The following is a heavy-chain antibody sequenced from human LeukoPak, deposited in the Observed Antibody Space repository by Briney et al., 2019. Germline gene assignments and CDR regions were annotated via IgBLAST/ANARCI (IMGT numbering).Heavy chain of an antibody. CDR2: ISYDGSNK. V-gene: IGHV3-30-3*01. CDR1: GFTFSSYA. J-gene: IGHJ4*02. Sequence: GRSLRLSCAASGFTFSSYAMHWVRQAPGKGLEWVAVISYDGSNKYYADSVKGRFTISRDNSKNTLYLQMNSLRAEDTAVYYCARGGTLVRFLEWLPKTPFDYWGQGTLVTVSS. D-gene: IGHD3-3*01. CDR3: ARGGTLVRFLEWLPKTPFDY.